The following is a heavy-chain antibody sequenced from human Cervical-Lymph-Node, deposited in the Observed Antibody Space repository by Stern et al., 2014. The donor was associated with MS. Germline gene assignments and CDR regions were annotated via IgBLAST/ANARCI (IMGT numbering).Heavy chain of an antibody. CDR2: ILSNDEK. J-gene: IGHJ3*02. V-gene: IGHV2-26*01. Sequence: QVTLKESGPVLVKPTETLTLTCTVSGFSLRNARMGVSWIRQPPGKALEWLAHILSNDEKTYSTSLKGRLTISQDTSKSQVVLTMTHMDPVDTATYYCARMMQHLAGDAFDIWGQGTVVTVSS. CDR3: ARMMQHLAGDAFDI. CDR1: GFSLRNARMG. D-gene: IGHD6-13*01.